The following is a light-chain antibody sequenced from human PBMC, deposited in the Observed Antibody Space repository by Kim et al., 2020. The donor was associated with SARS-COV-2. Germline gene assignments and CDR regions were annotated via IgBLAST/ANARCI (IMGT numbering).Light chain of an antibody. CDR1: QSVNNF. V-gene: IGKV3-11*01. CDR2: DAS. Sequence: PATLSLSPGERADVSCRDSQSVNNFVAWYQQKPGQAPRLLIYDASYRASGIPVRFSGSGSGTDFTLTISGLEPEDFALYFYQQRRTFGQGTKLEI. CDR3: QQRRT. J-gene: IGKJ2*01.